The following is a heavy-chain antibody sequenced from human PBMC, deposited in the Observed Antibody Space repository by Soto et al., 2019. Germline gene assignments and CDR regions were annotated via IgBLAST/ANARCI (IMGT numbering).Heavy chain of an antibody. V-gene: IGHV3-21*01. CDR3: ATTYYDFWSGYYTGFDY. D-gene: IGHD3-3*01. CDR2: ISSSSSYI. CDR1: GFTFSSYS. Sequence: EVQLVESGGGLVKPGGSLRLSCAACGFTFSSYSMNWVRQAPGKGLEWVSSISSSSSYIYYADSVKGRFTISRDNAKNSLYLQMNSLRAEDTAVYYCATTYYDFWSGYYTGFDYWGQGTLVTVSS. J-gene: IGHJ4*02.